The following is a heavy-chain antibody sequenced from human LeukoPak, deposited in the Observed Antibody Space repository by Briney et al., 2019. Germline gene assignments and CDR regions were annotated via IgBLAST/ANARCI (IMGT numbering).Heavy chain of an antibody. J-gene: IGHJ4*02. D-gene: IGHD2-2*01. CDR2: INTDGSST. Sequence: GGSLRLSCAASGFTFSSYWMHWVRQAPGKGLVWVSRINTDGSSTTYADSVKGRFTMSRDNAKNTLYLQMNSLRADDTAVYYCATDLLVVPAGLPDYWGQGTLVTVSS. V-gene: IGHV3-74*03. CDR1: GFTFSSYW. CDR3: ATDLLVVPAGLPDY.